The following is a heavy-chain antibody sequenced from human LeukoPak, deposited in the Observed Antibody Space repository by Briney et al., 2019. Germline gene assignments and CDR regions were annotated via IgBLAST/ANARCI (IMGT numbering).Heavy chain of an antibody. D-gene: IGHD6-6*01. CDR1: GGSISSYY. CDR3: ARGRREQLGPSGVYYYMDV. J-gene: IGHJ6*03. V-gene: IGHV4-4*07. CDR2: IYTSGST. Sequence: PSETLSLTCTVSGGSISSYYWSWIRQPAGKGLEWIGRIYTSGSTNYNPSLKSRVTMSVDTSKNQFSLKLSSVTAADTAVYYCARGRREQLGPSGVYYYMDVWGKGTTVTVSS.